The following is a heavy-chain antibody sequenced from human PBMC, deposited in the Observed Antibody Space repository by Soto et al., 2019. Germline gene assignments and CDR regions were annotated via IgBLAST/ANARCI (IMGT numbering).Heavy chain of an antibody. CDR2: ISGSGGIT. CDR1: GLTFSYFA. CDR3: ALLGRSGSGRPYYYGMDV. D-gene: IGHD3-10*01. J-gene: IGHJ6*02. Sequence: EVQLLESGGGLVQPGGSLRLSCAVSGLTFSYFAMSWVRQAPGKGLEWVSAISGSGGITYYADSVKGRFTISRDNSKNTLFLQMNSLRAEDTAVYYCALLGRSGSGRPYYYGMDVWGQWTTVTASS. V-gene: IGHV3-23*01.